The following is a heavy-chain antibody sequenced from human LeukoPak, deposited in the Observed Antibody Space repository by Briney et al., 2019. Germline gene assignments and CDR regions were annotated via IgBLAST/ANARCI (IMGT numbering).Heavy chain of an antibody. CDR2: INPNSGGT. D-gene: IGHD2-2*01. CDR3: AQYCSSTSCYRQGAFDI. J-gene: IGHJ3*02. Sequence: ASVKVSCKASGYTFTVYYMHWVRQAPGQGLEWMGWINPNSGGTNYAQKFQGRVTMTRDTSISTAYMELSRLRSDDTAVYFCAQYCSSTSCYRQGAFDIWGQGTMVTVSS. CDR1: GYTFTVYY. V-gene: IGHV1-2*02.